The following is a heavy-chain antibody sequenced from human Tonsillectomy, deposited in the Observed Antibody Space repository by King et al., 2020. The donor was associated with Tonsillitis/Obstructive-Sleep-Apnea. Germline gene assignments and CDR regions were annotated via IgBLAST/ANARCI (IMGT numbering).Heavy chain of an antibody. CDR2: INAGNGNT. CDR1: GYTFTNYA. D-gene: IGHD2-2*01. V-gene: IGHV1-3*01. Sequence: QLVQSGAEVKKPGASVKVSCKASGYTFTNYAMHWVRQAPGQRLEWMGWINAGNGNTKYSQKFQDRVTITRDTSATTAYMELSTLKSEDTAVYYCAIWSLAGIVVVPGGFDYWGQGTLVTVSS. J-gene: IGHJ4*02. CDR3: AIWSLAGIVVVPGGFDY.